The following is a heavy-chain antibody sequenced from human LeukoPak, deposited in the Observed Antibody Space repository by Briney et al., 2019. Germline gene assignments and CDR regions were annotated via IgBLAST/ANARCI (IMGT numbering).Heavy chain of an antibody. CDR3: ARVSPGGNSDY. CDR2: IYSSGST. D-gene: IGHD4-23*01. Sequence: SETLSLTCTVSGGSISSYYWSWIRQPAGKGLEWIWRIYSSGSTNYNPSLKSRVTMSVDMSRNQFSLKLSSVTAADTAVYYCARVSPGGNSDYLGQGTLVTVSS. J-gene: IGHJ4*02. CDR1: GGSISSYY. V-gene: IGHV4-4*07.